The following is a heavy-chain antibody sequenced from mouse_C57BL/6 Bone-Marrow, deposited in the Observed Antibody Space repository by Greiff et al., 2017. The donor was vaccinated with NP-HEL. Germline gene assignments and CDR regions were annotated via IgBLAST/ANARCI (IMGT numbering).Heavy chain of an antibody. Sequence: EVQLQQSGAELVRPGASVKLSCTASGFNIKDDYMHWVKQRPEQGLEWIGWIDPENGDTEYASKFQGKATITADTSSNPAYLQLSSLTAEDTAVYYCTTGIVDYWGRGTTLSGSS. CDR2: IDPENGDT. CDR1: GFNIKDDY. J-gene: IGHJ2*01. CDR3: TTGIVDY. V-gene: IGHV14-4*01.